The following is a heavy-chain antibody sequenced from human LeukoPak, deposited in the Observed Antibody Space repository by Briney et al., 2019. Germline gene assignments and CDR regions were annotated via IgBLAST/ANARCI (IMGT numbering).Heavy chain of an antibody. CDR1: GYSISSGYY. D-gene: IGHD2-8*01. CDR2: IYHSGST. V-gene: IGHV4-38-2*02. Sequence: SETLSLTCTVSGYSISSGYYWGWIRQPPGKGLEWIGSIYHSGSTFYNPSLKSRVTISVDTSKNQFSLKLSSVTAADTAVYYCARERVYAPEDYWGQGTLVTVSS. CDR3: ARERVYAPEDY. J-gene: IGHJ4*02.